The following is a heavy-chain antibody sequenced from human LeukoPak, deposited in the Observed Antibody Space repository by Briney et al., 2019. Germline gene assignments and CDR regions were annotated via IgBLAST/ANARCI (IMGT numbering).Heavy chain of an antibody. D-gene: IGHD6-13*01. CDR2: MNPNSGNT. V-gene: IGHV1-8*01. CDR3: ARWYSSSWYLSYYYGMDV. J-gene: IGHJ6*02. CDR1: GYTFTSYD. Sequence: ASVKVSCKASGYTFTSYDINWVRQATGQGLEWMGWMNPNSGNTGYAQKFQGRVTMTRNTSISTAYMELSSLRSEDTAEYYCARWYSSSWYLSYYYGMDVWGQGTTVTVSS.